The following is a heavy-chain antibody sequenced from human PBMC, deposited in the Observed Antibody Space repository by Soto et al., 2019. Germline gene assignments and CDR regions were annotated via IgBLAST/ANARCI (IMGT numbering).Heavy chain of an antibody. D-gene: IGHD3-10*01. CDR3: ARGPLTMVRGVIIYYYGMDV. V-gene: IGHV1-8*01. CDR1: GYTFTSYD. Sequence: ASVKVSCKASGYTFTSYDINWVRQATGQGLEWMGWMNPNSGNTGYAQKFQGRVTMTRNTSISTDYMELSSLRSEDPAVYYCARGPLTMVRGVIIYYYGMDVWGQGTTVTVSS. CDR2: MNPNSGNT. J-gene: IGHJ6*02.